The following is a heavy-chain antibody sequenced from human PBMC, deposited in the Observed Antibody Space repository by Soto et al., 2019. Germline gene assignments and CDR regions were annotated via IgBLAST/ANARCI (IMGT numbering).Heavy chain of an antibody. J-gene: IGHJ6*02. CDR2: IYPGDSDT. Sequence: GESLKISCKGSGYSFTSYWIGWVRQMPGKGLEWMGIIYPGDSDTRYSPSFQGQVTISADKSISTAYLQWSSLRASDTAMYYCARLRGSYYGVDYSYGTDVWGPGPTVTLSS. V-gene: IGHV5-51*01. CDR1: GYSFTSYW. D-gene: IGHD1-26*01. CDR3: ARLRGSYYGVDYSYGTDV.